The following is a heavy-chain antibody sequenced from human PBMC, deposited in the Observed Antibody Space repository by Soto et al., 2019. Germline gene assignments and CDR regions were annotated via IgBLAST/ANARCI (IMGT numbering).Heavy chain of an antibody. D-gene: IGHD3-3*01. V-gene: IGHV5-51*03. J-gene: IGHJ5*02. CDR2: IYPGDSDT. Sequence: GASVKVSCKGSGYSFTSYWIGWVRQMPGKGLEWMGIIYPGDSDTRYSPSFQGQVTISADKSISTAYLQWSSLKASDTAMYYCARYGSTIFGVVTPDNWFDPWGQGTLVTVSS. CDR3: ARYGSTIFGVVTPDNWFDP. CDR1: GYSFTSYW.